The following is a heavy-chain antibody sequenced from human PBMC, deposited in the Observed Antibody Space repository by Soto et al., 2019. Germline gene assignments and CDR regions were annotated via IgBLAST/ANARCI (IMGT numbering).Heavy chain of an antibody. CDR1: GSSISSGDYY. D-gene: IGHD2-21*02. J-gene: IGHJ4*02. Sequence: SETLSLTCTVSGSSISSGDYYWSWIRQPPGKGLEWIGYIYYSGSTYYNPSRKSRVTISVDTSKNQFSLKLSSVTAADTAVYYCARAPELNCGGDCYVFDYWGQGTLVTVSS. CDR3: ARAPELNCGGDCYVFDY. CDR2: IYYSGST. V-gene: IGHV4-30-4*01.